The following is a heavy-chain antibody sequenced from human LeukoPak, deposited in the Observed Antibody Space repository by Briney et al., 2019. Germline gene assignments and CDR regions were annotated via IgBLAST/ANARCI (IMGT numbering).Heavy chain of an antibody. J-gene: IGHJ4*02. CDR2: INPNSGGT. D-gene: IGHD6-19*01. CDR3: ARSGGGWYGNFDY. V-gene: IGHV1-2*02. Sequence: VASVKVSCKASGYTFTGYYMHWVRQAPGQGLEWMGWINPNSGGTNYAQKFQGRDTMTRDTSISTAYMELSRLRSDDTAVYYCARSGGGWYGNFDYWGQGTLVTVSS. CDR1: GYTFTGYY.